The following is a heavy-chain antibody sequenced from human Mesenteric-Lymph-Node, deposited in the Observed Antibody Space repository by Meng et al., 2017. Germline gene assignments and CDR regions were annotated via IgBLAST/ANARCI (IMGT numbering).Heavy chain of an antibody. CDR3: ARSYGYGVYGTFDF. V-gene: IGHV4-38-2*02. CDR2: IYYSGST. J-gene: IGHJ4*02. CDR1: GYSISSGYY. D-gene: IGHD5/OR15-5a*01. Sequence: SETLSLTCTVSGYSISSGYYWGWIRQPPGKGLEWIGYIYYSGSTNYNPSLKSRVTISVDTSKNQFSLKLSSVTAADTAVYYCARSYGYGVYGTFDFWGQGTLVTVSS.